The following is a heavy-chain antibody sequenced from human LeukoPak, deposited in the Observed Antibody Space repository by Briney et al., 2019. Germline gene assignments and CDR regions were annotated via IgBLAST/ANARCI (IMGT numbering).Heavy chain of an antibody. CDR2: IYTSGST. D-gene: IGHD3-3*01. V-gene: IGHV4-61*02. J-gene: IGHJ3*02. CDR1: GGSISSGSYY. Sequence: PSETLSLTCTVSGGSISSGSYYWRWLRQPAGKGLEWIGRIYTSGSTNYNPSLKSRVTISVDTSKNQFSLKLSSVTAADTAVYYCARDRAIFGVVIKFSPFDIWGQGTMVTVSS. CDR3: ARDRAIFGVVIKFSPFDI.